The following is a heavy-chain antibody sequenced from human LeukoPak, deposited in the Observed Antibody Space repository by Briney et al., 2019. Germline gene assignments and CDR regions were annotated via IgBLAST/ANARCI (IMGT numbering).Heavy chain of an antibody. Sequence: ASVKVSCKASGYTFTSYDINWVRQATGQGLAWMGWMNPNSGNTGYAQKFQGRVTMTRNTSISTAYMELSSLRSEDTAVYYCAIYCSSTSCRPANWFDPWGQGTLVTVSS. CDR2: MNPNSGNT. CDR1: GYTFTSYD. CDR3: AIYCSSTSCRPANWFDP. D-gene: IGHD2-2*01. J-gene: IGHJ5*02. V-gene: IGHV1-8*01.